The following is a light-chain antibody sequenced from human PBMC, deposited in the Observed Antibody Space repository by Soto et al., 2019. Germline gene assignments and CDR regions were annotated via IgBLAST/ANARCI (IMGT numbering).Light chain of an antibody. J-gene: IGLJ1*01. CDR2: RNN. Sequence: QSALTQPPSGSGTPGQKVTISCSGSSSNIESNYVYWYQQLPGTAPKLLIYRNNQRPSGVPDRFSGSKSGTSASLAISGLRSEDEADYYCAAWDDSLSGYVFGTGTKVTVL. V-gene: IGLV1-47*01. CDR1: SSNIESNY. CDR3: AAWDDSLSGYV.